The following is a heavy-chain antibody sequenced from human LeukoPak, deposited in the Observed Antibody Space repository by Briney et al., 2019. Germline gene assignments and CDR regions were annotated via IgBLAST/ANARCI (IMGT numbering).Heavy chain of an antibody. CDR2: VYTSGST. CDR1: GGSISSYY. V-gene: IGHV4-4*09. D-gene: IGHD3-22*01. CDR3: ARDPLYYYDSSGKGIDYYYYYMDV. J-gene: IGHJ6*03. Sequence: SETLSLTCTVSGGSISSYYWSWIRQPPGKGLEWIGYVYTSGSTNYNPSLKSRVTISVDTSKNQFSLKLSSVTAADTAVYYCARDPLYYYDSSGKGIDYYYYYMDVWGKGTTVTVSS.